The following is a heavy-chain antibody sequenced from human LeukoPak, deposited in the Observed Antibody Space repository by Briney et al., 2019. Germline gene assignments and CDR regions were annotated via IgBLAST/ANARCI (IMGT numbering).Heavy chain of an antibody. V-gene: IGHV3-30-3*01. CDR2: ISYDGSNK. J-gene: IGHJ4*02. D-gene: IGHD3-22*01. CDR1: GFTFSSYA. Sequence: QPGRSLRLSCAASGFTFSSYAMPWVRQAPGKGLEWVAVISYDGSNKYSADSVKGRFTISRDNSKNTLYLQTNSLRAEDTAVYYCARGPMIVVDAEHTFDYWGQGTLVTVSS. CDR3: ARGPMIVVDAEHTFDY.